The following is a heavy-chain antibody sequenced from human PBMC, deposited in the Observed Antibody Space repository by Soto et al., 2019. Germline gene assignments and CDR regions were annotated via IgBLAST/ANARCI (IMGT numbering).Heavy chain of an antibody. CDR3: ARDHHRYSGYDYVDY. J-gene: IGHJ4*02. CDR1: GFTFSDYY. V-gene: IGHV3-11*05. CDR2: ISSSSSYT. D-gene: IGHD5-12*01. Sequence: GGSLRLSCAASGFTFSDYYMSWIRQAPGKGLEWVSYISSSSSYTNYADSVKGRFTISRDNAKNSLYLQMNSLRAEDTALYYCARDHHRYSGYDYVDYWGQGTLVTVSS.